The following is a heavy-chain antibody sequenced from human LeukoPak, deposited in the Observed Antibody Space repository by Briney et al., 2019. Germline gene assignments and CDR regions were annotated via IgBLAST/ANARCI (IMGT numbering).Heavy chain of an antibody. V-gene: IGHV1-8*01. D-gene: IGHD3-22*01. J-gene: IGHJ4*02. CDR2: MNPNSGNT. Sequence: ASVKVSCKASGYTFTSYDINWVRQATGQGLEWMGWMNPNSGNTGYAQKFQGRVTMTRNTSISTAYMELSSLRSEDTAVYYCARGTEPQYYYDSSIPAAGLGRHYFDYWGQGTLVTVSS. CDR3: ARGTEPQYYYDSSIPAAGLGRHYFDY. CDR1: GYTFTSYD.